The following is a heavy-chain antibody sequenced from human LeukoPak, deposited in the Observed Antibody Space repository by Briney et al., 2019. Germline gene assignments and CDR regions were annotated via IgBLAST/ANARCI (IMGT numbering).Heavy chain of an antibody. CDR2: ISYDGSNK. CDR1: GFTFSSYG. V-gene: IGHV3-30*18. J-gene: IGHJ3*02. D-gene: IGHD4-17*01. CDR3: AKDPYDYGDLKHPPTI. Sequence: GGSLRLSCAASGFTFSSYGMHWVRQAPGKGLEWVAVISYDGSNKYYADSVKGRFTISRDNSKNTLYLQMNSLRAEDTAVYYCAKDPYDYGDLKHPPTIWGQGTMVTVSS.